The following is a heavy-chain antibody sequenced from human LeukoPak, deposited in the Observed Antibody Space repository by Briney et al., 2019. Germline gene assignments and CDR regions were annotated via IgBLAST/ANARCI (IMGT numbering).Heavy chain of an antibody. Sequence: PGGSLRLSCAASGITLSRYDMHWVRQTTGEGLEWISAIGAAGDTYYSDSVKGRFTISRENAKNFLYLQMNRLRAGDTAVYFCTRGHGIWSGSRLANAFDIWGQGTMVTVSS. CDR1: GITLSRYD. CDR3: TRGHGIWSGSRLANAFDI. CDR2: IGAAGDT. D-gene: IGHD3-3*01. V-gene: IGHV3-13*01. J-gene: IGHJ3*02.